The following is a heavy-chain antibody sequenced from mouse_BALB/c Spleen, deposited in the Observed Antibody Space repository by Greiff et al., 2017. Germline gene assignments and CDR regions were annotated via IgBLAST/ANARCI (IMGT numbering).Heavy chain of an antibody. V-gene: IGHV5-6-4*01. D-gene: IGHD2-1*01. Sequence: EVQLVESGGDLVKPGGSLKLSCAASGFTFSSYTMSWVRQTPEKRLEWVATISSGGSYTYYPDSVKGRFTISRDNAKNTLYLQMSSLKSEDTAMYYCTRDDYYGNPAWFAYWGQGTLVTVSA. CDR3: TRDDYYGNPAWFAY. CDR2: ISSGGSYT. CDR1: GFTFSSYT. J-gene: IGHJ3*01.